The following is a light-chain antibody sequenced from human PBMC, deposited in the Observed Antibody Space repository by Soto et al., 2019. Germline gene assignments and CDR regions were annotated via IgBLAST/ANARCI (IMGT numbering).Light chain of an antibody. CDR2: DAS. CDR1: QSISSS. J-gene: IGKJ1*01. Sequence: DIQLTQSPSTLSASVGDRVTITCRASQSISSSLAWYQQKPWKDPKLLIYDASSLESGDQSRFSGSGSGTEFTLTISSMQPDDFATYYCQPYNSYFRTFGQGNKVDI. CDR3: QPYNSYFRT. V-gene: IGKV1-5*01.